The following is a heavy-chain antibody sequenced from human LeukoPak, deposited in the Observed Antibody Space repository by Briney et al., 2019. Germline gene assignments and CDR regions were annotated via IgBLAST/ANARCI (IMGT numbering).Heavy chain of an antibody. CDR3: ARWLGGDKWYFDL. CDR2: INHSGST. J-gene: IGHJ2*01. Sequence: SETLSLTCAVYGGSFSGYYWSWIRQPPGKGLEWIGEINHSGSTNYNPSLKSRVTISVDTSKNQFSLQLNSVTPEDTAVYYCARWLGGDKWYFDLWGRGTLVTVSS. D-gene: IGHD6-19*01. CDR1: GGSFSGYY. V-gene: IGHV4-34*01.